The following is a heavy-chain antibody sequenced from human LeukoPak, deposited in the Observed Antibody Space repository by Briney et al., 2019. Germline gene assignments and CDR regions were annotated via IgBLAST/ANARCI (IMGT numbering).Heavy chain of an antibody. V-gene: IGHV4-59*12. J-gene: IGHJ5*02. CDR1: GGSISSYY. CDR3: ARDVGLRFLEWPRGLNWFDP. D-gene: IGHD3-3*01. CDR2: IYYSGST. Sequence: SETLSLTCTVSGGSISSYYWSWIRQPPGKGLEWIGYIYYSGSTNYNPSLKSRVTISVDTSKNQFSLKLSSVTAADTAVYYCARDVGLRFLEWPRGLNWFDPWGQGTLVTVSS.